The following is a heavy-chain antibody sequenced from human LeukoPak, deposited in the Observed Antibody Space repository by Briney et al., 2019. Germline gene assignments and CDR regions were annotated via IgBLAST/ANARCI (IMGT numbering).Heavy chain of an antibody. J-gene: IGHJ4*02. V-gene: IGHV4-59*08. CDR3: ARLASSGWSHCDY. D-gene: IGHD6-19*01. Sequence: SETLSLTCTVSGGSMNNYYWSWIRQPPGKGPEWIGYIYYSGSTNYNPSLKSRVTISVDTSKNQFSLKMNSVTAADTAVYYCARLASSGWSHCDYWGQGTLVTVSS. CDR1: GGSMNNYY. CDR2: IYYSGST.